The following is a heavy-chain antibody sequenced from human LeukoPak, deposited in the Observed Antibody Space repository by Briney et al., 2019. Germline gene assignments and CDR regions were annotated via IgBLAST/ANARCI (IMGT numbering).Heavy chain of an antibody. CDR3: ARGGSGWSNWFDP. Sequence: KPSETLSLTCTVSGGSISSYYWSWIRQPPGKGLEWIGYIYYSGSTNYNPSLKSRVTISVDTSKNQFSLKLSSVTAADTAVYYCARGGSGWSNWFDPWGQGTLVTVSS. V-gene: IGHV4-59*01. J-gene: IGHJ5*02. CDR2: IYYSGST. D-gene: IGHD6-19*01. CDR1: GGSISSYY.